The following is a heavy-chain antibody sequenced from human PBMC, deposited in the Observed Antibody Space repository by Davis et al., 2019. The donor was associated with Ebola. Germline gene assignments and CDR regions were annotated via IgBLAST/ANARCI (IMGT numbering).Heavy chain of an antibody. V-gene: IGHV3-23*01. CDR2: ISGSGGST. J-gene: IGHJ4*02. CDR1: GFTFFNAW. D-gene: IGHD3-16*01. CDR3: ARDPGAYFFDY. Sequence: GESLKISCAASGFTFFNAWMSWVRQAPGKGLEWVSAISGSGGSTYYADSVKGRFTVYRDNSKNTLYLQMNSLRAEDTAVYYCARDPGAYFFDYWGQGILVTVSS.